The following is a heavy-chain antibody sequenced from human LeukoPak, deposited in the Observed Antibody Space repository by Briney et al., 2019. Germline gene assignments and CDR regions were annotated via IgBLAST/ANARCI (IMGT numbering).Heavy chain of an antibody. J-gene: IGHJ3*02. V-gene: IGHV4-34*01. CDR2: INHSGST. Sequence: SETLSLTCVVYGGSFSGYYWSWIRQPPGKGLEWIGEINHSGSTNYNPSLKSRVTISVDTSKNQFSLKLSSVTAADTAVYYCATTTVTTDAFDIRGQGTMVAVSS. CDR1: GGSFSGYY. CDR3: ATTTVTTDAFDI. D-gene: IGHD4-17*01.